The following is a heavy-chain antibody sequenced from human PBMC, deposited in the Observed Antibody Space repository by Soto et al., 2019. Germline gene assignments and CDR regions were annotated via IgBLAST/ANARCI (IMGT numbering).Heavy chain of an antibody. CDR1: GGSISSSSYY. D-gene: IGHD6-6*01. V-gene: IGHV4-39*01. J-gene: IGHJ3*02. CDR3: ARPPYEYSSSSGAFDI. Sequence: QLQLQESGPGLVKPSETLSLTCTVSGGSISSSSYYWGWIRQPPGKGLEWIGSIYYSGSTYYNPSLKSRVTISVDTSKNQFSLKLSSVTAADTAVYYCARPPYEYSSSSGAFDIWGQGTMVTVSS. CDR2: IYYSGST.